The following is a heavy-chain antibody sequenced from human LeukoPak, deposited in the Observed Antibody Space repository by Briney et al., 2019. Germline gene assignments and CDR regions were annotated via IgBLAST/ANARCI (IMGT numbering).Heavy chain of an antibody. V-gene: IGHV3-7*03. Sequence: GGSLRLSCAASGFTFSSYWMSWVRQAPGKGLEWVANIKQDGSEKSYVDSVKGRFTISRDNAKNSLYLQMNSLRAEDTALYYCANSHYYDSSGHGGTFDYWGQGTLVTVSS. CDR1: GFTFSSYW. CDR3: ANSHYYDSSGHGGTFDY. J-gene: IGHJ4*02. CDR2: IKQDGSEK. D-gene: IGHD3-22*01.